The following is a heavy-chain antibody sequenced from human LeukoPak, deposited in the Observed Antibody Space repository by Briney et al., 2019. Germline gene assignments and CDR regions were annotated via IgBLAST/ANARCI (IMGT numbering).Heavy chain of an antibody. CDR3: ATSMVRGVIRGYWHFDL. D-gene: IGHD3-10*01. CDR1: GFTFSDYY. CDR2: ISSSSSYT. Sequence: GGSLRLSCAASGFTFSDYYMSWIRQAPGKGLEWVSYISSSSSYTNYADSVKGRFTISRDNAKNSLYLQMNSLRAEDTAVYYCATSMVRGVIRGYWHFDLWGRGTLVTVSS. V-gene: IGHV3-11*06. J-gene: IGHJ2*01.